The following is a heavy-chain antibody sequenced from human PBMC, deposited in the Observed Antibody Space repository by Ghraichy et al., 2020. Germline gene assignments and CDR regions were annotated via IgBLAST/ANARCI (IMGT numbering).Heavy chain of an antibody. Sequence: SETLSLTCTVSGCSISTSNYYWGWIRQPPGKGLEWIGSIYYNGRTFYNPSLKSRVTISVDTSKNQFSLKLSSVTAADTAIYYCASPPAYDSSGYYYFDYWGQGSLVTVSS. CDR1: GCSISTSNYY. V-gene: IGHV4-39*01. J-gene: IGHJ4*02. CDR3: ASPPAYDSSGYYYFDY. D-gene: IGHD3-22*01. CDR2: IYYNGRT.